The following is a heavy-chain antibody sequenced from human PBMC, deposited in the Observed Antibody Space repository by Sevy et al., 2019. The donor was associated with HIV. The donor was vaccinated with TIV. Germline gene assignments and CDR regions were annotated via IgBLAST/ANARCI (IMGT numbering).Heavy chain of an antibody. CDR2: ISSSSSNI. D-gene: IGHD3-9*01. J-gene: IGHJ2*01. CDR1: GFTFSSYS. CDR3: SGGLTVRPIWFDL. V-gene: IGHV3-48*02. Sequence: GGSLRLSCAASGFTFSSYSMNWVRQAPGKGLEWVSYISSSSSNIYYADSVKGRFTISRDNAKNSLYLQMNSLRDEDTAVYYCSGGLTVRPIWFDLWGRGTLVTVSS.